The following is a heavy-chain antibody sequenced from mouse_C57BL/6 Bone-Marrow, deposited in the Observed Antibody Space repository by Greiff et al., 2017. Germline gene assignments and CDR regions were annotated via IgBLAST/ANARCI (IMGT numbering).Heavy chain of an antibody. D-gene: IGHD3-2*02. CDR2: INYDGSST. J-gene: IGHJ2*01. CDR3: ARDRDSSGDD. Sequence: EVQRVESEGGLVQPGSSMKLSCTASGFTFSDYYMAWVRQVPEKGLEWVANINYDGSSTYYLDSLKSRFIISRDNAKNILYLQMSSLKSEDTATYYCARDRDSSGDDWGQGTTLTVSS. CDR1: GFTFSDYY. V-gene: IGHV5-16*01.